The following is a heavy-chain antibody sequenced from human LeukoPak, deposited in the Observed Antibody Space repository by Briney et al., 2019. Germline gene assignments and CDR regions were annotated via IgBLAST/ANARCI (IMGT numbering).Heavy chain of an antibody. J-gene: IGHJ4*02. Sequence: SETLSLTCTDFGGSISSYYWSWIRQPPGKGLEWIGYIYYSGSTNYNPSLKSRVTISVDTSKNQFSLKLSSVTAADTAVYYCARFGGLGHGYSYGEFDYWSQGTLVTVSS. CDR3: ARFGGLGHGYSYGEFDY. CDR1: GGSISSYY. CDR2: IYYSGST. D-gene: IGHD5-18*01. V-gene: IGHV4-59*01.